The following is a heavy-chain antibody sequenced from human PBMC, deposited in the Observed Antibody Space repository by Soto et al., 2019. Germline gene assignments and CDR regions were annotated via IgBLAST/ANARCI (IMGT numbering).Heavy chain of an antibody. Sequence: QVPLVQSGAEVKKPGASVKVSCKASGYTFTSYGISWVRQAPGQGLEWMGWISAYNGNTNYAQKLQGRVTMTTDTSTSTAYMELRSLRSDDTAVYYCARIIAARPPPWFFSDYWGQGTLVTVSS. CDR1: GYTFTSYG. CDR3: ARIIAARPPPWFFSDY. D-gene: IGHD6-6*01. CDR2: ISAYNGNT. V-gene: IGHV1-18*01. J-gene: IGHJ4*02.